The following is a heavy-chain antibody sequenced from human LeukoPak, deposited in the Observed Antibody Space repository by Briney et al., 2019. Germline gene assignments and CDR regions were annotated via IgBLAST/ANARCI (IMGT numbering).Heavy chain of an antibody. J-gene: IGHJ5*02. Sequence: GGSPRLSCAASGFTVSSNYMSWVRQAPGKGLEWVSVIYSGGSTYYADSVKGRFTISRDNSKNTLNLQMNSLRAEDTAVYYCARDLGQYYDTSDNWFDPWGQGTLVTVSS. CDR2: IYSGGST. CDR3: ARDLGQYYDTSDNWFDP. CDR1: GFTVSSNY. V-gene: IGHV3-66*01. D-gene: IGHD3-22*01.